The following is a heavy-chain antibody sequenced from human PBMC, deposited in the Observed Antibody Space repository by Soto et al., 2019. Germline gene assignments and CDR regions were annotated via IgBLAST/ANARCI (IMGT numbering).Heavy chain of an antibody. CDR3: ARGTSSSTSRRLWYYYGMDV. V-gene: IGHV1-18*04. J-gene: IGHJ6*02. CDR1: GYTFTSYG. D-gene: IGHD2-2*01. Sequence: QVQLVQSGAEVKKPGASVKVSCKASGYTFTSYGISWVRQAPGQGLEWMGWISAYNGNTNYAQKLKGRVTMTTDTSTSTAYMELRSLRSDDTAVYYCARGTSSSTSRRLWYYYGMDVWGQGTTVTVSS. CDR2: ISAYNGNT.